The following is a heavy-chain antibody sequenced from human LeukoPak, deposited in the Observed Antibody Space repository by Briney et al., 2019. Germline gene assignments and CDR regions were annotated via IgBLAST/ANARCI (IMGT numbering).Heavy chain of an antibody. D-gene: IGHD4-23*01. CDR3: ARGDGGNSAFDY. J-gene: IGHJ4*02. CDR2: ISWNSYYT. Sequence: GGSLRLSCAASGFTLSDYYMSWIRQTPEKGLEWVSYISWNSYYTNYADSAKGRFTISRDNAKTSLYLHMNSLRAEDTAVYYCARGDGGNSAFDYWGQGNLVTVSS. V-gene: IGHV3-11*05. CDR1: GFTLSDYY.